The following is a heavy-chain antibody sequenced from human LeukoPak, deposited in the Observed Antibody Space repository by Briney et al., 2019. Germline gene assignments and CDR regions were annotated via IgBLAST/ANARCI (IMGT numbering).Heavy chain of an antibody. D-gene: IGHD3-10*01. CDR1: GGSFSGYY. J-gene: IGHJ4*02. CDR2: INHSGST. V-gene: IGHV4-34*01. CDR3: ARGPLDGSGSYYKPRNFDY. Sequence: SETLSLTCAVYGGSFSGYYWSWIRQPPGKGLEWIGEINHSGSTNYNPSLKSRVTISVDTSKNQFSLKLSSVTAADTAVYYCARGPLDGSGSYYKPRNFDYWGQGTLVTVSS.